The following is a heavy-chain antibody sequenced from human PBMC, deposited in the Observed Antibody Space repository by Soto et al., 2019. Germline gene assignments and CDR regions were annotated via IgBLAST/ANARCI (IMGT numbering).Heavy chain of an antibody. CDR3: ARYGFRIAAAGTCDWFDP. J-gene: IGHJ5*02. CDR2: IIPIFGTA. Sequence: QVQLVQSGAEVKKPGSSVKVSCKASGGTFSSYAISWVRQAPGQGLEWMGGIIPIFGTANYAQKFQGRVTITADKSASTAYMELSSLRSEDTAVYYCARYGFRIAAAGTCDWFDPWGQGTLVTVSS. V-gene: IGHV1-69*06. CDR1: GGTFSSYA. D-gene: IGHD6-13*01.